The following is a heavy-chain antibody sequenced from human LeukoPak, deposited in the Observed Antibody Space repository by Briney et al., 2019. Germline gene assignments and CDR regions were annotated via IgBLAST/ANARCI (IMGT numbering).Heavy chain of an antibody. V-gene: IGHV3-30*18. J-gene: IGHJ4*02. D-gene: IGHD3-10*01. Sequence: PGGSLRLSCAASGFIFSSYGMHWVRQAPGKGLEWVAVISYDGSNKYYADSVKGRFTISRDNSKNTLYLQMNSLRAEDTAVYYCAKETPDYYFDYWGQGTLVTVSS. CDR1: GFIFSSYG. CDR3: AKETPDYYFDY. CDR2: ISYDGSNK.